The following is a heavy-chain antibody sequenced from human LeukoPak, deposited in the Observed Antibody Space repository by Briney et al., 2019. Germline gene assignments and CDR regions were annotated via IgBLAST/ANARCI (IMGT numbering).Heavy chain of an antibody. CDR3: ARGRPIKNWFDP. CDR2: IYYSGST. CDR1: GGSISSHY. Sequence: SETLSLTCTVSGGSISSHYWSWIRQPPGKGLEWIGYIYYSGSTNYNPSLKSRVTISVDTSKNQFSLKLSSVTAADTAVYYCARGRPIKNWFDPWGQGTLVTVSS. V-gene: IGHV4-59*11. D-gene: IGHD2-21*01. J-gene: IGHJ5*02.